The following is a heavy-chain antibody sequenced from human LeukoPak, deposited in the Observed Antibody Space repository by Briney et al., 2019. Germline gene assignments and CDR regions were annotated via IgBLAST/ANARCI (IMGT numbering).Heavy chain of an antibody. D-gene: IGHD6-19*01. CDR3: ARDIHIAVAGTSDY. CDR2: ISSSSSYI. Sequence: GGSLRLSCAASGFTFSSYSMNWVRQAPGKGLEWVSSISSSSSYIYYADSVKGRFTISRDNAKNSLYLQMNSLRAEDTAVYYCARDIHIAVAGTSDYWGQGTLVTVSS. CDR1: GFTFSSYS. V-gene: IGHV3-21*01. J-gene: IGHJ4*02.